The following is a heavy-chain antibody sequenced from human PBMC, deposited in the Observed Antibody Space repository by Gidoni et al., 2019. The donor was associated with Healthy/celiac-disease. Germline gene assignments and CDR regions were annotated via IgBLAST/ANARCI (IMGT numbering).Heavy chain of an antibody. CDR1: GGSMSSGDYY. CDR2: IYYSGST. Sequence: QVQLQESGPGLVKPSQTLSLTCTASGGSMSSGDYYWCWIRQPPGKGLEWIGYIYYSGSTYYNPSLKSRVTISVDTSKNQFSRKLSSVTAADTAVYYCARVPPRYYYDSSGPAADAFDIWGQGTMVTVSS. CDR3: ARVPPRYYYDSSGPAADAFDI. V-gene: IGHV4-30-4*01. D-gene: IGHD3-22*01. J-gene: IGHJ3*02.